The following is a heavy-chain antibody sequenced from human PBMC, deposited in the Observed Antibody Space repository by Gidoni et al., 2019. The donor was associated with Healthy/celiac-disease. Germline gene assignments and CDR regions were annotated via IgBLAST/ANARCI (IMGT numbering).Heavy chain of an antibody. CDR3: AREGGTVTTVDPFFDY. J-gene: IGHJ4*02. V-gene: IGHV1-46*01. CDR2: SNHSGGST. CDR1: GSTFTSYY. D-gene: IGHD4-17*01. Sequence: QVQLVQSGAAVKKPGASVKVSCKASGSTFTSYYMHGVLPAPGQGHEWMGISNHSGGSTSYAQKFQGRGTMTRDTSTSTVYMELSSLRSEDTAVYYCAREGGTVTTVDPFFDYWGQGTLVTVSS.